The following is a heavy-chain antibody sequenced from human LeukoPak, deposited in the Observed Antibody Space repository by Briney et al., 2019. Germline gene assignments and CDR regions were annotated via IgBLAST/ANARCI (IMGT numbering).Heavy chain of an antibody. D-gene: IGHD6-13*01. V-gene: IGHV3-64*01. J-gene: IGHJ4*02. Sequence: PGGSLRLSCAASGFTFSSYAMHWVRQAPGKGLEYVSAISSNGGSTYYANSVKGRFTISRDNSKNTLYLQMGSLRAEDMAVYCCARGAGSSSWLPQFDYWGQGTLVTVSS. CDR1: GFTFSSYA. CDR2: ISSNGGST. CDR3: ARGAGSSSWLPQFDY.